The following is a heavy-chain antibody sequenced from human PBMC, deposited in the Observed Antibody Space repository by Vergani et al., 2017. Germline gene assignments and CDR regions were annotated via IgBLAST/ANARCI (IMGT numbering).Heavy chain of an antibody. J-gene: IGHJ6*02. Sequence: QVQLQESGPGLVRPSQTLSLTCTVSGGSISSGSYYWSWFRQPAGKGLEWIGRFYTGGGTSYNPSLKSRVTISVATSKNQFSLLLSSVTAADTAVYYCARDPLYSTTWPFLLLDMDVWGQGTTVTVSS. D-gene: IGHD6-13*01. CDR1: GGSISSGSYY. V-gene: IGHV4-61*02. CDR3: ARDPLYSTTWPFLLLDMDV. CDR2: FYTGGGT.